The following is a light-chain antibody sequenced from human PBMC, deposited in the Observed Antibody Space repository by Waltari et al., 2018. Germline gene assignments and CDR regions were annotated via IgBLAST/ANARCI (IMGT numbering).Light chain of an antibody. V-gene: IGLV2-8*01. CDR1: SSDVGGYNY. J-gene: IGLJ3*02. Sequence: QSALTQPPSASGSPGQSVAISCTGTSSDVGGYNYVSWYQQHPGKAPKLMIYEVNKRPSGVPDRYAGSKSGNTASLTFSGLQAEDEADYYCSAYAGSDIWVFGGGTRLTVL. CDR2: EVN. CDR3: SAYAGSDIWV.